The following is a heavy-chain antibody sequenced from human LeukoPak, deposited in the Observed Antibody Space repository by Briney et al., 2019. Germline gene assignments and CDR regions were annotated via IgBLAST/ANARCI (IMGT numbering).Heavy chain of an antibody. CDR2: INHSGST. V-gene: IGHV4-34*01. CDR3: AILDSSSSDY. Sequence: PSETLSLTCAVYGGSFSGYYWSWIRQPPGKGLQWIGEINHSGSTNYNPSLKSRVTISVDTSNNQLSLKLSSVTAADTAVYYCAILDSSSSDYWGQGTLVTVSS. CDR1: GGSFSGYY. J-gene: IGHJ4*02. D-gene: IGHD6-13*01.